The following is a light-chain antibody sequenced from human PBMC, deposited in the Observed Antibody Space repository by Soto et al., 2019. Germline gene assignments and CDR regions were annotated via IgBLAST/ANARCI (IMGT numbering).Light chain of an antibody. Sequence: QSVLTQPPSASGTLGQFVTISCSGTSSSLGSNTVNWYQQRPGAAPKLLIYINYERPSVVPDRFSGSKSGTSASLAIRGPPSEDEAEYYCGAWDDSLNAWVFGGGTQLTVL. CDR3: GAWDDSLNAWV. J-gene: IGLJ2*01. V-gene: IGLV1-44*01. CDR1: SSSLGSNT. CDR2: INY.